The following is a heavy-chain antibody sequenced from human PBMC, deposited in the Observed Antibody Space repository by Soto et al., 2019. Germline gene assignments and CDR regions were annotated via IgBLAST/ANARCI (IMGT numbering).Heavy chain of an antibody. CDR2: TYHSGTT. CDR1: GDSINNSHW. Sequence: QVQLQESGPGLVQPSGTLSLTCAVSGDSINNSHWWSWVRQTPGKGLEWIGETYHSGTTNYNPSLKTRVTISIDKSKNQFSLTMKTLTAADTAVYYCAREVNSSPARGPNWFDPWGQGTLVTVSS. J-gene: IGHJ5*02. D-gene: IGHD6-13*01. V-gene: IGHV4-4*02. CDR3: AREVNSSPARGPNWFDP.